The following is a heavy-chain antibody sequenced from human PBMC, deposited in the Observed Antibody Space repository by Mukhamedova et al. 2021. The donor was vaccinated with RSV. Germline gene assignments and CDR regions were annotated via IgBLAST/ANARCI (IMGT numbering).Heavy chain of an antibody. CDR3: ARGGGGDAFDV. D-gene: IGHD2-15*01. J-gene: IGHJ3*01. Sequence: WVGWIHPNTGGTNYAQKFQDWVTMTRDTSISTAYMELSRLRSDDTAVYYCARGGGGDAFDVWGQGTMVTDSS. V-gene: IGHV1-2*04. CDR2: IHPNTGGT.